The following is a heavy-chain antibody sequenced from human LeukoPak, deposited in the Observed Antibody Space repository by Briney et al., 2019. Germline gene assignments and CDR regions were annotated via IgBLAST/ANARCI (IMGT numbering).Heavy chain of an antibody. CDR3: AKDVRRAEYCSATTCYTSSFDY. V-gene: IGHV3-23*01. D-gene: IGHD2-2*02. Sequence: GESLRLSCAASGFRFKNFAMTWVRQAPGKGLEWVSTISASGGGAYYADSVKGRFTISRDNSKDTLSLQMNTLRAEDTAVYYCAKDVRRAEYCSATTCYTSSFDYWGQGTTVTVSS. CDR1: GFRFKNFA. CDR2: ISASGGGA. J-gene: IGHJ4*03.